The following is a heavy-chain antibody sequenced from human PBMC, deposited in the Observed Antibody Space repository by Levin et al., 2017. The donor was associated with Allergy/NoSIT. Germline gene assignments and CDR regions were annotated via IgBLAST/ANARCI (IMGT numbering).Heavy chain of an antibody. Sequence: PSETMSLTCTVSGGSISGGGYHWTWIRQHPETGLEWIGYIYYSGSTFYNPSLKSRLMISVDTSKNQFSLNVSSVTAADTAVYYCAREDGSTFDFWGQGALVTVAS. CDR1: GGSISGGGYH. CDR3: AREDGSTFDF. CDR2: IYYSGST. D-gene: IGHD2-2*03. J-gene: IGHJ4*02. V-gene: IGHV4-31*03.